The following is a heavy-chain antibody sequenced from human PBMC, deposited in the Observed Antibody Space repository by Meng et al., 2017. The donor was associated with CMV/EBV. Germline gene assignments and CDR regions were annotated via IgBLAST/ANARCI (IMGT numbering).Heavy chain of an antibody. Sequence: QLQEAGPVLVKPSETRSLACTVSGGSISSSSYYWGWIRQPPGKGLEWIGSIYYSGSTYYNPSLKSRVTISVDTSKNQFSLKLSSVTAADTAVYYCARAGGDVLLWFGELGYWGQGTLVTVSS. J-gene: IGHJ4*02. D-gene: IGHD3-10*01. CDR2: IYYSGST. CDR3: ARAGGDVLLWFGELGY. CDR1: GGSISSSSYY. V-gene: IGHV4-39*07.